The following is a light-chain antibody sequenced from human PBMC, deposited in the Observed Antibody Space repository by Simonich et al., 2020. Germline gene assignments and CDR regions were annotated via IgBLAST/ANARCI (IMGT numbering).Light chain of an antibody. Sequence: DIVITQSPDSLAVSLGERATINCKSSQSVLYSSNNKNYLALYQQKPGQPPKLLIYWASTRESGVPDRFSGSGSGTDFTLTISSLQAEDVAVYYCQQYYSTPWTFGQGTKVEIK. CDR1: QSVLYSSNNKNY. J-gene: IGKJ1*01. V-gene: IGKV4-1*01. CDR3: QQYYSTPWT. CDR2: WAS.